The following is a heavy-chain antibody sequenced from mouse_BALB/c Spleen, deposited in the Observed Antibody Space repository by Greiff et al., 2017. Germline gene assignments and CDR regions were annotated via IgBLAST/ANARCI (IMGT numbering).Heavy chain of an antibody. V-gene: IGHV1-87*01. Sequence: QVQLQQSGAELARPGASVKLSCKASGYTFTSYWMQWVKQRPGQGLEWIGAIYPGDGDTRYTQKLKGKATLTADKSSSTAYMQLSSLASEDSAVYYCASDLTVPLDYWGEGTTLTVSS. CDR2: IYPGDGDT. D-gene: IGHD1-1*01. J-gene: IGHJ2*01. CDR1: GYTFTSYW. CDR3: ASDLTVPLDY.